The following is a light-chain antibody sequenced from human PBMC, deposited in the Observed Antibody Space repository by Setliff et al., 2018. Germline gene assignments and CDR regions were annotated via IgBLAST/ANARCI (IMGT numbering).Light chain of an antibody. CDR3: SSYAGSNHFV. Sequence: QSALTQPAAVSGSPGQSITISCAGTNSDVGGYNYVSWYQQHPGKAPQLMIYDVSKRPSGVPDRFSGSKSGNTASLTVSGLQAEDEADYYCSSYAGSNHFVFGPGTKVTVL. CDR1: NSDVGGYNY. V-gene: IGLV2-8*01. J-gene: IGLJ1*01. CDR2: DVS.